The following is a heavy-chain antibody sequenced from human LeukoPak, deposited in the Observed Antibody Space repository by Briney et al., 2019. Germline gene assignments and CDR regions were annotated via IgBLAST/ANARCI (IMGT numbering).Heavy chain of an antibody. CDR3: ARDFRFLDDY. CDR1: GFTFSNYW. Sequence: GGSLRLSCATSGFTFSNYWMTWVRQAPGKGLEWVGNIKQDGSEKYYVDSVKGRFTISRDNAKNSLYLQMNSLRAEDTAVYYCARDFRFLDDYWGQGTLVTVSS. D-gene: IGHD3-3*01. V-gene: IGHV3-7*01. J-gene: IGHJ4*02. CDR2: IKQDGSEK.